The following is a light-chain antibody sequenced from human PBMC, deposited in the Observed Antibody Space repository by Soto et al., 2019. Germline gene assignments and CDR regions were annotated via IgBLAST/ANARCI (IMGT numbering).Light chain of an antibody. CDR3: MQALQVPHT. J-gene: IGKJ2*01. CDR2: LGF. V-gene: IGKV2-28*01. Sequence: DIVMTQSPLSLPVTPGEPASISCRSSQSLLYSNGYNYLDWYVQKPGQSPQLLIYLGFNRASGVPDRFSGSASGTDFTLKISRVEAEDVGVYYCMQALQVPHTFGQGTKLEIK. CDR1: QSLLYSNGYNY.